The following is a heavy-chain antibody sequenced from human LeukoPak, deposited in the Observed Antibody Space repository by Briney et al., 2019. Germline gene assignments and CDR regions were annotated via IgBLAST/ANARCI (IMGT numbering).Heavy chain of an antibody. V-gene: IGHV3-30*03. Sequence: PGGSLRLSCAASGFTFSSYGMHWVRQAPGKGLEWVAVISYDGSNKYYADSVKGRFTISRDNSKNTLYLQMNSLRAEDTAVYYCARANGWYLRNYFDYWGQGILVTVSS. CDR3: ARANGWYLRNYFDY. J-gene: IGHJ4*02. CDR1: GFTFSSYG. D-gene: IGHD6-19*01. CDR2: ISYDGSNK.